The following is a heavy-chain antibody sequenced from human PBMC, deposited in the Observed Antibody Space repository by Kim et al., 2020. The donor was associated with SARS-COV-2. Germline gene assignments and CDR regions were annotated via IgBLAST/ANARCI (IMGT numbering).Heavy chain of an antibody. Sequence: SNKSYADSVKGRFTISRDNSKNTLYLQMNSLRAEDTAVYYCARDTMTLDYWGQGTLVTVSS. CDR3: ARDTMTLDY. V-gene: IGHV3-33*01. CDR2: SNK. D-gene: IGHD3-22*01. J-gene: IGHJ4*02.